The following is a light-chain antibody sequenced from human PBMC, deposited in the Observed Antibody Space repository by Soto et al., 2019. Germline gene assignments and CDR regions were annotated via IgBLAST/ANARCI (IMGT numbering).Light chain of an antibody. CDR3: NSYTSSSTPYV. J-gene: IGLJ1*01. Sequence: QCVLTQPASGYGSHGQSITITYTGTSSDVGGYNYVSWYQQHPGKAPKLMIYDVSNRPSGVSNRFSGSKSGNTASLTISGLQAEDEADYYCNSYTSSSTPYVFGTGTKVTVL. CDR1: SSDVGGYNY. CDR2: DVS. V-gene: IGLV2-14*01.